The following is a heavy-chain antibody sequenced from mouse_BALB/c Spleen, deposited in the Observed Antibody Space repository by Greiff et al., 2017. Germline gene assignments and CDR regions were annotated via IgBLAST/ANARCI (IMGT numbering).Heavy chain of an antibody. CDR3: ARTYYGSSSWFAY. CDR1: GFTFSSYG. V-gene: IGHV5-6*01. D-gene: IGHD1-1*01. J-gene: IGHJ3*01. Sequence: EVHLVESGGDLVKPGGSLKLSCAASGFTFSSYGMSWVRQTPDKRLEWVATISSGGSYTYYPDSVKGRFTISRDNAKNTLYLQMSSLKSEDTAMYYCARTYYGSSSWFAYWGQGTLVTVSA. CDR2: ISSGGSYT.